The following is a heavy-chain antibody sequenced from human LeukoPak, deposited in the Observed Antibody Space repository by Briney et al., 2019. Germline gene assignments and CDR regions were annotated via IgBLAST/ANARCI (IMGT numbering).Heavy chain of an antibody. CDR3: ARESYDFWSGYYGNDY. CDR2: ISYDGSNK. D-gene: IGHD3-3*01. CDR1: GVTFSSYA. J-gene: IGHJ4*02. V-gene: IGHV3-30*04. Sequence: WGSLCLSCAASGVTFSSYAMHWVRQAPGKGLEWVGVISYDGSNKYYADTVKGRFTISRDNSKNTLYLQMNSLRAEDTAVYYCARESYDFWSGYYGNDYWGQGTLVTVSS.